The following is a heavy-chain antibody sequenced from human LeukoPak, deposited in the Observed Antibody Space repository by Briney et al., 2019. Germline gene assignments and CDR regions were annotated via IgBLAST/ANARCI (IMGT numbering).Heavy chain of an antibody. Sequence: GGSLRLSCTASGFTSSNYAIHWVRQAPGKGLEWVALISYDGSNKYYARSVKGRFTISRDNSKDTVYLQMNSLRAEDTAVYYCARDMGYSSSWYYFDYWGQGTLVTVSS. J-gene: IGHJ4*02. CDR3: ARDMGYSSSWYYFDY. D-gene: IGHD6-13*01. CDR1: GFTSSNYA. V-gene: IGHV3-30*04. CDR2: ISYDGSNK.